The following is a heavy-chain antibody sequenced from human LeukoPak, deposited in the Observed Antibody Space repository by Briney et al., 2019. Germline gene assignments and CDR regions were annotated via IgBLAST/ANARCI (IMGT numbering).Heavy chain of an antibody. CDR3: AKPIMRRGGGHFDY. D-gene: IGHD2-15*01. CDR1: GFTFDDYN. V-gene: IGHV3-43*01. Sequence: PGGSLRLSCAASGFTFDDYNMHWVRQAPGKGLEWISLISWDGGSTYYVDSVKGRFTISRDNSKNSLFLQMNSLRTEDSALYYCAKPIMRRGGGHFDYWGQGALVTVSS. CDR2: ISWDGGST. J-gene: IGHJ4*02.